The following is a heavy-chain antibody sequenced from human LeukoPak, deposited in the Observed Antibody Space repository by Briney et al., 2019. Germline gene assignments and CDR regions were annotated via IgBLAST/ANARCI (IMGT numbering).Heavy chain of an antibody. D-gene: IGHD3-9*01. CDR3: ARQYIDILTGYHRGELYWYFDL. CDR2: IYHSGTS. J-gene: IGHJ2*01. CDR1: SASISTYY. Sequence: SETLSLTCTASSASISTYYWSWIRQPPGKGLEWIGYIYHSGTSNYNPSLKSRVTISVDTSKNQFSLKLRSVTAADTAVYYCARQYIDILTGYHRGELYWYFDLWGRGTLVTVSS. V-gene: IGHV4-59*08.